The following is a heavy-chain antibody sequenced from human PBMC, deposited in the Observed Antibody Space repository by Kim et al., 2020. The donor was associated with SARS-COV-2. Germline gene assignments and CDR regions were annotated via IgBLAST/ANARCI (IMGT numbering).Heavy chain of an antibody. CDR3: ARRVGGGSPQGYYYGVDI. D-gene: IGHD2-15*01. J-gene: IGHJ6*02. V-gene: IGHV4-31*02. Sequence: KSRVTISVDTSKNQFSLKLSSVTAADTAVYYCARRVGGGSPQGYYYGVDIWGQGTTVTVSS.